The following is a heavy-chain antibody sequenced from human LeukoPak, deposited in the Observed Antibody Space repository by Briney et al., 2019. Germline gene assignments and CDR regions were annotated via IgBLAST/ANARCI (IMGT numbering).Heavy chain of an antibody. J-gene: IGHJ4*02. D-gene: IGHD3-22*01. CDR1: GGSISSYY. CDR3: AKVSDRDSSGYYWGFEY. V-gene: IGHV4-59*08. CDR2: IHYSGTT. Sequence: KASETLSLTCTVSGGSISSYYWSWIRQPPRKGLEWIGYIHYSGTTNYNPSLKSRVTISVDTSRNQFSLKLTSVTAADTAVYYCAKVSDRDSSGYYWGFEYWGQGTLVTVSS.